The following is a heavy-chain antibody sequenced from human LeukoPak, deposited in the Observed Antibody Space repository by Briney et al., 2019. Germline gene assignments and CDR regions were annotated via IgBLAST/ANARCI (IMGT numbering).Heavy chain of an antibody. CDR3: AKTFLQVSTPQTYYYGSGNRILYYYYYGMDV. Sequence: PGGSLRLSCAASGFTFSSYAMSWVRQAPGKGLEWVSAISGSGGSTYYADSVKGRFTISRDNSKNTLYLQMNSLRAEDTAVYYCAKTFLQVSTPQTYYYGSGNRILYYYYYGMDVWGQGTTVTVSS. CDR1: GFTFSSYA. CDR2: ISGSGGST. V-gene: IGHV3-23*01. J-gene: IGHJ6*02. D-gene: IGHD3-10*01.